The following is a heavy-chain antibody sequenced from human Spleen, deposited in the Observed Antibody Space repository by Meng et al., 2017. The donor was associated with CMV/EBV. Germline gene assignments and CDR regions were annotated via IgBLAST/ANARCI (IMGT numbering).Heavy chain of an antibody. CDR2: TYYRSKWYN. J-gene: IGHJ6*02. D-gene: IGHD4-17*01. Sequence: SETLSLTCAISGDSVSSNSAAWNWIRQSPSRGLEWLGRTYYRSKWYNDYALSVKSRITINPDTSKNQFSLHLNSVTPEDTAVYYCARFSLRHYYGMDVWGQGTTVTVSS. V-gene: IGHV6-1*01. CDR3: ARFSLRHYYGMDV. CDR1: GDSVSSNSAA.